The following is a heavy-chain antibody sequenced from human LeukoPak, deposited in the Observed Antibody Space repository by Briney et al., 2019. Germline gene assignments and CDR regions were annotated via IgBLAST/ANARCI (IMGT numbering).Heavy chain of an antibody. Sequence: GGSLRLSCAASGFTFSNYAMSWVRQAPGKGLEWVSGISGSGGTTYYADSVKGRLAISRDNSKNTLYLQINSLSAEDTAVYYCAKVEGASKASVYWGQGALVTVSS. D-gene: IGHD1-1*01. CDR1: GFTFSNYA. V-gene: IGHV3-23*01. CDR2: ISGSGGTT. CDR3: AKVEGASKASVY. J-gene: IGHJ4*02.